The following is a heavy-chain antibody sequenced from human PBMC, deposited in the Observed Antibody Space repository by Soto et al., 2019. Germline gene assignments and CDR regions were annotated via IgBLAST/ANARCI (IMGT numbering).Heavy chain of an antibody. CDR2: INAGGGTT. J-gene: IGHJ4*02. CDR1: GYTVTDYY. CDR3: ARGLWAVAGTVYYFDY. Sequence: ASGKVSFEASGYTVTDYYMHLVRQAPGQGLEWMGIINAGGGTTNYAQKFQGRVTITADESTSTAYMELSSLRSEDTAVYYCARGLWAVAGTVYYFDYWGQGTLVTAPQ. D-gene: IGHD6-19*01. V-gene: IGHV1-46*01.